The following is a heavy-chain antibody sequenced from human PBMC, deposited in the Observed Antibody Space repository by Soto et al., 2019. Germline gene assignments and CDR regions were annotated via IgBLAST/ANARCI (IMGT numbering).Heavy chain of an antibody. V-gene: IGHV4-30-4*01. CDR1: GGSISSGDYY. CDR2: IYYSGST. CDR3: ARLGPTTVPTSYFTGNYNGMDV. D-gene: IGHD4-17*01. Sequence: SSETLSLTCTVSGGSISSGDYYWSWIRQPPGKGLEWIGYIYYSGSTYYNPSLRSRLTISVDTSKNQFSLKLSSVTAADTAVYCCARLGPTTVPTSYFTGNYNGMDVWGQGTTVTVS. J-gene: IGHJ6*02.